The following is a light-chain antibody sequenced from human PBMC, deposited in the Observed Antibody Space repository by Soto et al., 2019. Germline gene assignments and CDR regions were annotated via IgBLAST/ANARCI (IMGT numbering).Light chain of an antibody. CDR2: KAS. V-gene: IGKV1-5*03. Sequence: DIQMTQSPSTLSASVGDRVTITCRASQSISSWLAWYQQKPGKAPKLLIYKASTLESGVPSRFSGSGSGTEFTLTNSSLQPDDFATYYCQQYSSYLFTFGPGTKVDIK. CDR1: QSISSW. J-gene: IGKJ3*01. CDR3: QQYSSYLFT.